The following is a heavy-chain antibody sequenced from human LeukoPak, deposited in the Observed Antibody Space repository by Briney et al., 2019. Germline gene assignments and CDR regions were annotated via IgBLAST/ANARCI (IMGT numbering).Heavy chain of an antibody. D-gene: IGHD3-22*01. V-gene: IGHV1-24*01. CDR2: FDPEDGET. J-gene: IGHJ4*02. CDR1: GYTLTELS. CDR3: ATHAMHYDSSGYYY. Sequence: ASVKVSCKVSGYTLTELSMHWVRQAPGKGLEWMGCFDPEDGETIYAQKFQGRVTMTEDTSTDTAYMELSSLRSEDTAVYYCATHAMHYDSSGYYYWGQETLVTVSS.